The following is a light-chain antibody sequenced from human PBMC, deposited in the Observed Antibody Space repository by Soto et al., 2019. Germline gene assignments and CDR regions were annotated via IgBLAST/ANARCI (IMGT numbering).Light chain of an antibody. V-gene: IGKV1-33*01. Sequence: DIQMTQSPSSLSASIGDRVTISCQASHDIGNFLNCYQQKPGKAPYLLIYDASNLDTGVSSRFSGRGSGRQFSIPITSLQPDDVATYFCQQYGSLPITFGQGTRLQIK. CDR2: DAS. CDR3: QQYGSLPIT. J-gene: IGKJ5*01. CDR1: HDIGNF.